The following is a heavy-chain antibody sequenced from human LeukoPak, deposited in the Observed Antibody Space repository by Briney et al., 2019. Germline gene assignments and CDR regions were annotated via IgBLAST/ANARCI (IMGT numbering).Heavy chain of an antibody. V-gene: IGHV4-4*07. J-gene: IGHJ4*02. CDR2: IYTSGST. Sequence: SETLSLTCTVSGGSISSYYWSWIRQPAGKGLEWIGRIYTSGSTNYNPSLKSRVTMSVDTSKNQFSLKLSSVTAADTAVYYCARDDGARDDGYFDYWGQGTLVTVSS. D-gene: IGHD4-17*01. CDR1: GGSISSYY. CDR3: ARDDGARDDGYFDY.